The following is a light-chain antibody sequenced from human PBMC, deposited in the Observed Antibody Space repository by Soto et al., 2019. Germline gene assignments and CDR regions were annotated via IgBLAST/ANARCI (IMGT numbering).Light chain of an antibody. CDR2: GAS. J-gene: IGKJ3*01. CDR3: QQYNNWPRIT. V-gene: IGKV3-15*01. CDR1: QGVSSS. Sequence: EIVMTQSPATLSVSPGERATLSCRASQGVSSSLAWYQQKPGQAPRLLIYGASTRATGIPARFSGSGSGTEFTLTISSLQSEDFAVYYCQQYNNWPRITFGPGTKVDV.